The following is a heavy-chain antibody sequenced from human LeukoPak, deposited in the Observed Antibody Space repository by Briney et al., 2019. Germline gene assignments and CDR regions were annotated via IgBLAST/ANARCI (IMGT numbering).Heavy chain of an antibody. D-gene: IGHD2-2*01. CDR2: INHSGST. CDR1: GGSFSGYY. J-gene: IGHJ5*02. V-gene: IGHV4-34*01. CDR3: ARRSIVVVPAAIGGYNWFDP. Sequence: SGTLSLTCAVHGGSFSGYYWSWIRQPPGKGLEWIGEINHSGSTNYNPSLKSRVTISVDTSKNQFSLKLSSVTAADTAVYYCARRSIVVVPAAIGGYNWFDPWGQGTLVTVSS.